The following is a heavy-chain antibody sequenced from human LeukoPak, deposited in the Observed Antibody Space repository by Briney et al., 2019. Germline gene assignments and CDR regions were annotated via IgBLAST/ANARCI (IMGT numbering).Heavy chain of an antibody. CDR1: GLTFSDYY. J-gene: IGHJ4*02. CDR3: AKDREYSGSPFDY. Sequence: PGGSLRLSCAASGLTFSDYYMSWTRQAPGKGLEWVSYISSSSSTIYYADSVKGRFTISRDNSKNTLYLQMNSLRAEDTAVYYCAKDREYSGSPFDYWGQGTLVTVSS. CDR2: ISSSSSTI. D-gene: IGHD1-26*01. V-gene: IGHV3-11*04.